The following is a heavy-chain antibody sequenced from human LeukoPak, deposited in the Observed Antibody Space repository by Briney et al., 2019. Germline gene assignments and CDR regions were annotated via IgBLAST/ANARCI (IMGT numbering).Heavy chain of an antibody. D-gene: IGHD3-3*01. CDR2: ISAYNGNT. CDR3: ARGFYYDFWSGYYKYYFDY. V-gene: IGHV1-18*01. J-gene: IGHJ4*02. Sequence: GASVKVSCKASGYTFTSYGISWVRQAPGQGLEWMGWISAYNGNTNYAQKLQGRVTMTTDTSTRTAYMELRSLRSDDTAVYYCARGFYYDFWSGYYKYYFDYWGQGTLVTVSS. CDR1: GYTFTSYG.